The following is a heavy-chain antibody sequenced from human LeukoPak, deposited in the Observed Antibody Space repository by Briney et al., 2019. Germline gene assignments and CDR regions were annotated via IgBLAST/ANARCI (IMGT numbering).Heavy chain of an antibody. CDR2: ISPDGSAE. CDR1: GFAFSSYW. Sequence: GGSLRLSCVASGFAFSSYWMSWVRQAPGKGLELVANISPDGSAEDYVDSVRGRFAISRDNAKRSLYLQMNSLSPEDTAVYYCANQAYSQFDYWGQGTLVSASS. J-gene: IGHJ4*02. V-gene: IGHV3-7*01. CDR3: ANQAYSQFDY. D-gene: IGHD4-11*01.